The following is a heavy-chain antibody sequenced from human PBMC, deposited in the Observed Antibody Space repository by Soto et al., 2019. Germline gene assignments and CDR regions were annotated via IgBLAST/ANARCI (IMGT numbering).Heavy chain of an antibody. CDR3: AKEHTLYYSGWFFDS. CDR2: ISYDGNLI. CDR1: GFTFSSYG. D-gene: IGHD6-19*01. J-gene: IGHJ4*02. Sequence: QVQLVESGGGVVQPGRSLRLSCAASGFTFSSYGIQWVRQAPGKGLEWVAVISYDGNLIYYADSVKGRFTISRDNSKNTLSLQMNSLRVEDTGVYYCAKEHTLYYSGWFFDSWGQGILVTVSS. V-gene: IGHV3-30*18.